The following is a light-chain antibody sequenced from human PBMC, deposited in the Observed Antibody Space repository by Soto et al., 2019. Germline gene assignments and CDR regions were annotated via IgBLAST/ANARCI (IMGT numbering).Light chain of an antibody. CDR3: SSYTCSSTLVV. CDR2: DVI. Sequence: QSALTQPPSVSGSPGQSVTISCTGTSSDVGRYNHLSWYQQPPGTAPKLIIYDVINRPSGVPDRFSGSKSGNTASLTISGLQAEDEAEYYCSSYTCSSTLVVFGGGTQLTVL. J-gene: IGLJ2*01. CDR1: SSDVGRYNH. V-gene: IGLV2-18*02.